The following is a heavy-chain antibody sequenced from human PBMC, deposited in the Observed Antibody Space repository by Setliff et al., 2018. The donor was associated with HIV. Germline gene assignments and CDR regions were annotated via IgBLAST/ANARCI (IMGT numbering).Heavy chain of an antibody. CDR3: AREVVPAAMRYYYYMDV. Sequence: ASVKVSCKASGYTFTSYYTHWVRQAPGQGLEWMGIINPSGGSTSYAQKFQGRVTMTRDTSTSTVHMELSSLRSEDTAVYYCAREVVPAAMRYYYYMDVWGKGTTVTVSS. CDR2: INPSGGST. CDR1: GYTFTSYY. D-gene: IGHD2-2*01. V-gene: IGHV1-46*01. J-gene: IGHJ6*03.